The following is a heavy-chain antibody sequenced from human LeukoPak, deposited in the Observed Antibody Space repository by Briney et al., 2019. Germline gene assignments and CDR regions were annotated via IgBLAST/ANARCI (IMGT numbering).Heavy chain of an antibody. J-gene: IGHJ4*02. CDR3: ARGSRGLVTMIVE. V-gene: IGHV3-21*01. Sequence: GGSLRLSCEASGFTFNTYSMNWVRQAPGKGLEWVSSISSSSSYIYYADSVKGRFTISRDNAKNSLYLQMNSLRAEDTAVYYCARGSRGLVTMIVEWGQGTLVTVSS. CDR1: GFTFNTYS. CDR2: ISSSSSYI. D-gene: IGHD3-22*01.